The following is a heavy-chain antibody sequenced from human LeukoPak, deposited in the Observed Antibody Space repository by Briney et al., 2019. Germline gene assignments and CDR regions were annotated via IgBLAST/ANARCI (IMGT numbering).Heavy chain of an antibody. V-gene: IGHV1-8*01. CDR1: ADTFTSYY. CDR2: MNHNSGNT. Sequence: ASVKLSCKASADTFTSYYINWVRQAPGQGLEWMGWMNHNSGNTGYAQKFQDRVTMTWNTSISPAYLKLSSLKSEDTAVYYCARGAIEWELLSGYLQHWSQATLVTVSS. D-gene: IGHD3-10*01. J-gene: IGHJ1*01. CDR3: ARGAIEWELLSGYLQH.